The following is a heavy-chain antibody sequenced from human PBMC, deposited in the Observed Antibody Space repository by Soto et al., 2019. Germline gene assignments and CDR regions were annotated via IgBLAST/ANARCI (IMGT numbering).Heavy chain of an antibody. CDR1: GGSISSYY. V-gene: IGHV4-59*01. D-gene: IGHD2-15*01. CDR2: IYYSGST. Sequence: SETLSLTCTVSGGSISSYYWSWIRQPPGKGLEWIGYIYYSGSTNYNPSLKSRVTISVDTSKNQFSLKLSSVTAADTAVYYCARGAATPSHYYYYGMDVWGQGTTVTVSS. J-gene: IGHJ6*02. CDR3: ARGAATPSHYYYYGMDV.